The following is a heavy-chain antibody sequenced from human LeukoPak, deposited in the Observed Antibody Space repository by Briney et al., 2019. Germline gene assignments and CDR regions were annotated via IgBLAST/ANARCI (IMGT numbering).Heavy chain of an antibody. D-gene: IGHD2-2*01. J-gene: IGHJ4*02. CDR1: GFTFSTYG. V-gene: IGHV3-33*01. Sequence: PGRSLRLSCAASGFTFSTYGMHWVRQAPGKGLEWVAVLWDDGINTSYADSVKGRFTISRGTSQNTLYLQMDSLRAEDTAVYFCGVLPAATMLRDFWGQGTLVTVSS. CDR3: GVLPAATMLRDF. CDR2: LWDDGINT.